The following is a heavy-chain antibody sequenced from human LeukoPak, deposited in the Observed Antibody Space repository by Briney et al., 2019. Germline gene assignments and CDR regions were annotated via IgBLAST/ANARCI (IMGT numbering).Heavy chain of an antibody. CDR3: ARDGDY. CDR2: IYYSGST. Sequence: PSETLSLTCTVSGGSASSGSYYWSWIRQPPGKGLEWIGYIYYSGSTNYNPSLKSRVTISADTSKNQFSLELSSVTAADTAVYYCARDGDYWGQGTLVTVSS. CDR1: GGSASSGSYY. J-gene: IGHJ4*02. V-gene: IGHV4-61*01.